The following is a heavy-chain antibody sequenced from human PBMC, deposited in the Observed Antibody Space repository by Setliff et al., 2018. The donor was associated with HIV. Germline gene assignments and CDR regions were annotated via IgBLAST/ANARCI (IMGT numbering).Heavy chain of an antibody. CDR3: AKGFRPVDTALVSGPTY. Sequence: PGGSLRLSCATSGFTFDSYSIIWVRQAPGKGLEWVSVINGGTTTYYADSAKGRFIISRDNSQNTLYLQMNSLRADDTAIYYCAKGFRPVDTALVSGPTYWGQGIRVTVSS. D-gene: IGHD5-18*01. J-gene: IGHJ4*02. V-gene: IGHV3-23*01. CDR2: INGGTTT. CDR1: GFTFDSYS.